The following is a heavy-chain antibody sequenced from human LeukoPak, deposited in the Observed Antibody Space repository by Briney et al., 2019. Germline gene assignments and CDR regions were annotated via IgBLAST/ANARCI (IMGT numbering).Heavy chain of an antibody. CDR3: ARGGDYGDQYYFDY. J-gene: IGHJ4*02. CDR2: INHSGST. D-gene: IGHD4-17*01. V-gene: IGHV4-34*01. Sequence: PSGTLSLTCAVYGGSISSNWWSWVRQPPGKGLEWIGEINHSGSTNYNPSLKSRVTISVDTSKNQFSLKLSSVTAADTAVYYCARGGDYGDQYYFDYWGQGTLVTVSS. CDR1: GGSISSNW.